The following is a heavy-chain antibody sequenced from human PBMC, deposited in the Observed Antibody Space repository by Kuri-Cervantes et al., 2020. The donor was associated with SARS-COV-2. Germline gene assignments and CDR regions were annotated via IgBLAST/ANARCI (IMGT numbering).Heavy chain of an antibody. J-gene: IGHJ4*02. V-gene: IGHV3-64D*09. CDR3: VKGPGHDFWSGAPFDC. D-gene: IGHD3-3*01. CDR1: GFTFSSYA. Sequence: GGSLRLSCAASGFTFSSYAMHWVRQAPGKGLEYVSAISSNGGSTYYADSVKGRFTISRDNSKNTLYLQMSSLRAEDTAVYYCVKGPGHDFWSGAPFDCWGQGTLVTVSS. CDR2: ISSNGGST.